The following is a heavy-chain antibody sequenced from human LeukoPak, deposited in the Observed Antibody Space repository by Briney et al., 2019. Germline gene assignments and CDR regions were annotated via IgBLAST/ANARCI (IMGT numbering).Heavy chain of an antibody. CDR3: ARDRGYYDSSGDFDY. D-gene: IGHD3-22*01. V-gene: IGHV3-48*04. CDR2: ISSSSSTI. J-gene: IGHJ4*02. Sequence: WVSYISSSSSTIYYADSVKGRFTISRDNAKNSLYLQMNSLRAEDTAVYYCARDRGYYDSSGDFDYWGQGTLVTVSS.